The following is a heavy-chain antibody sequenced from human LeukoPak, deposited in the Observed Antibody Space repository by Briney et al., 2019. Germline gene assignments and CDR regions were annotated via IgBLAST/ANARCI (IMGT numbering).Heavy chain of an antibody. CDR2: IKQDGSEK. Sequence: GGSLRLSCAASGFTFSSYWMSWVRQAPGKGLEWVANIKQDGSEKYYVDSVKGRFTISRGNAKNSLYLQMNSLRAEDTAVYYCATLRYYYYLDVWGKGTTVTVSS. J-gene: IGHJ6*03. CDR1: GFTFSSYW. V-gene: IGHV3-7*01. CDR3: ATLRYYYYLDV.